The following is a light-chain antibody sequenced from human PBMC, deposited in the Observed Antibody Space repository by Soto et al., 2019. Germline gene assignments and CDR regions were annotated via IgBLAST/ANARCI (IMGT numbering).Light chain of an antibody. Sequence: QSALTQPASVSGSPGQSITISCTGTSSDVGSYNLVSWYQQHPGKAPKLMIYEGSKRPSGVSNRFSGSKSVNTASLTISGLQAEDEADYYCCSYAGSSTCVFGTGTKLTVL. CDR1: SSDVGSYNL. CDR2: EGS. V-gene: IGLV2-23*01. CDR3: CSYAGSSTCV. J-gene: IGLJ1*01.